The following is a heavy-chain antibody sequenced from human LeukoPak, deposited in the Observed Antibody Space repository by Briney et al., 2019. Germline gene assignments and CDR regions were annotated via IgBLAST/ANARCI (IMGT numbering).Heavy chain of an antibody. CDR2: IDPSDSYT. V-gene: IGHV5-10-1*01. Sequence: GESLQISCQGSGYSFTSYWISWVRQMPGKGLEWMGRIDPSDSYTNYSPSFQGHVTISADKSISTAYLQWSSLKASDTAMYYCARSPSHYYDSSGYFPLDYWGQGTLVTVSS. J-gene: IGHJ4*02. D-gene: IGHD3-22*01. CDR1: GYSFTSYW. CDR3: ARSPSHYYDSSGYFPLDY.